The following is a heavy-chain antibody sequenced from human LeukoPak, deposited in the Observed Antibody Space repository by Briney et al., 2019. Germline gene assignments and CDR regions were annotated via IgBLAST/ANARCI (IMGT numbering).Heavy chain of an antibody. CDR3: AELGITMIGGV. CDR1: GYTFSSNY. J-gene: IGHJ6*04. CDR2: ISSSGSTI. D-gene: IGHD3-10*02. Sequence: GGSLRLSCVGSGYTFSSNYMNWVRQAPGKGLEWVSYISSSGSTIYYADSVKGRFTISRDNAKNSLYLQMNSLRAEDTAVYYCAELGITMIGGVWGKGTTVTISS. V-gene: IGHV3-48*03.